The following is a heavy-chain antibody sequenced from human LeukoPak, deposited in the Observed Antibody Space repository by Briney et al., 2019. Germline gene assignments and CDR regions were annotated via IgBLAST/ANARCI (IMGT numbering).Heavy chain of an antibody. V-gene: IGHV4-38-2*02. CDR1: GYSISSGYY. CDR3: ARGRGIAVAGWTWYFDL. D-gene: IGHD6-19*01. J-gene: IGHJ2*01. CDR2: IFHSGTT. Sequence: SETLSLTCTVSGYSISSGYYWDWIRQPPGKGLEWIGSIFHSGTTYYNPSLQSRVTISVDTSKNQFSLKLSSVTAADTAVYYCARGRGIAVAGWTWYFDLWGRGTLVTVSS.